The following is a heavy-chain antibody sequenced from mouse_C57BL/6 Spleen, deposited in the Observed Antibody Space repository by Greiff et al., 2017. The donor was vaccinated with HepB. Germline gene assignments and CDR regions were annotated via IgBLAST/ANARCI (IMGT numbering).Heavy chain of an antibody. V-gene: IGHV1-15*01. CDR1: GYTFTDYE. CDR2: IDPDTGGT. CDR3: TGNWDGIGAY. D-gene: IGHD4-1*01. J-gene: IGHJ3*01. Sequence: VQLQQSGAELVRPGASVTLSCKASGYTFTDYEMHWVKQTPVHGLEWIGAIDPDTGGTAYNQKFKGKAILTADKSSSTAYMELRSLTSEDSAVYYCTGNWDGIGAYWGQGTLVTVSA.